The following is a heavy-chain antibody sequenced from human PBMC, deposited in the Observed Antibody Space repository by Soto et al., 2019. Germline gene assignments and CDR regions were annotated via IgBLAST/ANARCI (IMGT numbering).Heavy chain of an antibody. V-gene: IGHV3-33*01. Sequence: PGGSLRLSCAASGFTFSSYGMHWVRQAPGKGLEWVAVIWYDGSNKYYADSVKGRFTISRDNSKNTLYLQMNSLRAEDTAVYYCARARGYCSSTSCYVLDYWGQGTLVTVSS. CDR1: GFTFSSYG. CDR2: IWYDGSNK. J-gene: IGHJ4*02. D-gene: IGHD2-2*01. CDR3: ARARGYCSSTSCYVLDY.